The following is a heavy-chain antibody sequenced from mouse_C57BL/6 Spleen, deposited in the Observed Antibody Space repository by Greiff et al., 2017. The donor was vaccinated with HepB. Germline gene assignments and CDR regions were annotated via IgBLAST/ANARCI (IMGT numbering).Heavy chain of an antibody. CDR1: GYTFTDYE. Sequence: QVQLQQSGAELVRPGASVTLSCKASGYTFTDYEMHWVKQTPVHGLEWIGAIDPETGGTAYNQKFKGKAILTADKSSSTAYMELRSLTSEDSAVYYCTSYDGYAMDYWGQGTSVTVSS. V-gene: IGHV1-15*01. CDR3: TSYDGYAMDY. J-gene: IGHJ4*01. D-gene: IGHD2-12*01. CDR2: IDPETGGT.